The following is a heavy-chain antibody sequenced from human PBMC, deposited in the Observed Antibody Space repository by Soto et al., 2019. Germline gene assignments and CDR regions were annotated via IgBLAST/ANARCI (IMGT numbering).Heavy chain of an antibody. V-gene: IGHV4-34*01. CDR2: INHSGST. Sequence: SSETLSLTCAVYGGSFSGYYWSWIRQPPGKGLEWIGEINHSGSTNYNPSLKSRVTISVDTSKNQFSLKLSSVTAADTAVYYCARAIMVRGVITPYYYYYGMDVWGQGTTVTVSS. CDR1: GGSFSGYY. J-gene: IGHJ6*02. D-gene: IGHD3-10*01. CDR3: ARAIMVRGVITPYYYYYGMDV.